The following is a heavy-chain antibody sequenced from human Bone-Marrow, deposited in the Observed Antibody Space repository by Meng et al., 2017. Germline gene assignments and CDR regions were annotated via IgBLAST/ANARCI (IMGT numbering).Heavy chain of an antibody. V-gene: IGHV3/OR16-13*01. CDR1: GFTFSSYW. D-gene: IGHD3-16*01. CDR2: INSDGSST. CDR3: AKDGGNPGGYFEY. Sequence: EVQLVESGGGLVQPGGSLRLSCAASGFTFSSYWMHWVRQAPGKGLVWVSRINSDGSSTSYADSMKGQFTISRDNAKNTLYLQMNSLRAEDTAVYYCAKDGGNPGGYFEYWGQGTLVTVSS. J-gene: IGHJ4*02.